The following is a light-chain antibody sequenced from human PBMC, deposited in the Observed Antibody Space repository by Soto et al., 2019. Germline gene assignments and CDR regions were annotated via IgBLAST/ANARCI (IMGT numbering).Light chain of an antibody. CDR1: QTVNSN. V-gene: IGKV3-15*01. J-gene: IGKJ3*01. CDR2: GAS. Sequence: EIVMTQSPATLSVSPGERATLSCRASQTVNSNLAWYQQKPGQAPRLLIYGASTRATDIPARFSGSGSGTEFALTISSLQSEDFALFYCQQYYTTPVTFGPGTKVNI. CDR3: QQYYTTPVT.